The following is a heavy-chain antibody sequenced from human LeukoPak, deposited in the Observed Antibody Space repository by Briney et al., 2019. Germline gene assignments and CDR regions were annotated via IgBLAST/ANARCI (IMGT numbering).Heavy chain of an antibody. CDR1: GFIFSNYA. CDR3: ARVDSSGCYWYSFND. D-gene: IGHD6-19*01. V-gene: IGHV3-30-3*01. CDR2: ISYYGGNR. J-gene: IGHJ4*02. Sequence: GGSLRLSCAASGFIFSNYAMHWVRQAPGKGLEWVAIISYYGGNRYYADYEKDRFTISRDNSTSTLYFQMSLLRAEDTAISDCARVDSSGCYWYSFNDWGQGTLVTVSS.